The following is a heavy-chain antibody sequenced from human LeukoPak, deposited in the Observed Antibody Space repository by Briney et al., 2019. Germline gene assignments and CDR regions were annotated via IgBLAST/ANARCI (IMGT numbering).Heavy chain of an antibody. CDR2: INHSGST. D-gene: IGHD3-10*01. CDR3: ARVVRGYPITMVRGYFDY. CDR1: GGSFSGYY. J-gene: IGHJ4*02. Sequence: SETLSLTCAVYGGSFSGYYWSWIRQPPGKGLEWIGEINHSGSTNYNPSLKSRVTISVDTSKNQFSLKLSSVTAADTAVYYCARVVRGYPITMVRGYFDYWGQGTLVTVSS. V-gene: IGHV4-34*01.